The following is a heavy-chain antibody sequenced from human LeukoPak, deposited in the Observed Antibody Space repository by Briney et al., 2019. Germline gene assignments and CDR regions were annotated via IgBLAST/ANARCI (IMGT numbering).Heavy chain of an antibody. J-gene: IGHJ4*02. D-gene: IGHD3-16*01. CDR1: GGSISSYY. CDR3: ARAITGGYFDY. Sequence: PSETLSLTCTVSGGSISSYYWSWIRQPPGKGLEWIGYIYYSGSTNYNPSLKSRVTISVDTSKNQFSLKLSSVTAADTAVYYCARAITGGYFDYWGQGTLVTVSS. CDR2: IYYSGST. V-gene: IGHV4-59*01.